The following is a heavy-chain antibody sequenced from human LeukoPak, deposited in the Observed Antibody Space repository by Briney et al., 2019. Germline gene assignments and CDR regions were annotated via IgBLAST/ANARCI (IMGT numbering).Heavy chain of an antibody. J-gene: IGHJ4*02. CDR2: ISSSGSTI. CDR1: GFTFSSYE. CDR3: ARAISSVVVMDY. D-gene: IGHD3-22*01. V-gene: IGHV3-48*03. Sequence: PGGSLRLSCAASGFTFSSYEMNWVRQAPGKGLEWVSYISSSGSTIYYADSVKGRFTISRDNAKNSLYLQINSLRAEDTAVYYCARAISSVVVMDYWGQGTLVTVSS.